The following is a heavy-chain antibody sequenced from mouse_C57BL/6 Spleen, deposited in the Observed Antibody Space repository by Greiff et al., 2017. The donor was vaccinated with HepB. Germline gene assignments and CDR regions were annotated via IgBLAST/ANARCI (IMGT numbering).Heavy chain of an antibody. CDR2: ISYDGSN. CDR3: ARGDYYGSSPLWYFDV. J-gene: IGHJ1*03. CDR1: GYSITSGYY. V-gene: IGHV3-6*01. D-gene: IGHD1-1*01. Sequence: EVKLMESGPGLVKPSQSLSLTCSVTGYSITSGYYWNWIRQFPGNNLEWMGYISYDGSNNYNPSLKNRISITRDTSKNQFFLKLNSVTTEDTATYYCARGDYYGSSPLWYFDVWGTGTTVTVSS.